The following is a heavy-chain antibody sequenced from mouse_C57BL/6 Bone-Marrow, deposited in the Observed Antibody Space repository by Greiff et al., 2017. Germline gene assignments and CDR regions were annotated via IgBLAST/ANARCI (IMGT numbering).Heavy chain of an antibody. D-gene: IGHD1-1*01. V-gene: IGHV1-81*01. Sequence: VMLVESGAELARPGASVKLSCKASGYTFTSYGISWVKQSTGQGLEWIGEIYPRSGNTYYNEKFKGKATLTADKSSSTAYMALRSLTSEDSAVYFCAVVATRWYFDVWGTGTTVTVSS. CDR1: GYTFTSYG. CDR3: AVVATRWYFDV. CDR2: IYPRSGNT. J-gene: IGHJ1*03.